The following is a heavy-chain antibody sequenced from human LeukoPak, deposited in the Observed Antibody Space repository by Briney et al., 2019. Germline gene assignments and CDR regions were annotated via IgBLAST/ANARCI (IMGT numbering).Heavy chain of an antibody. CDR2: INPSGGST. CDR3: ARAFLCGGDCYIYRGYGFDP. Sequence: GASVKVSCKASGYTFTSYYMHWVRQAPGQGLEWMGIINPSGGSTSYAQKFQGRVTMTRDTSTSTVYMELSSLRSEDTAVYYCARAFLCGGDCYIYRGYGFDPWGQGTLVTVSS. J-gene: IGHJ5*02. CDR1: GYTFTSYY. D-gene: IGHD2-21*02. V-gene: IGHV1-46*01.